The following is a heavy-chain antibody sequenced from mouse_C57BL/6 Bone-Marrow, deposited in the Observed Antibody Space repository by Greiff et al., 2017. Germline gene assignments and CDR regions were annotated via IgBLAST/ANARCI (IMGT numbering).Heavy chain of an antibody. D-gene: IGHD4-1*01. CDR2: IDPEDGET. CDR1: GFNIKDYY. CDR3: ASNWEGYAMDY. V-gene: IGHV14-2*01. J-gene: IGHJ4*01. Sequence: EVKLQQSGAELVKPGASVKLSCTASGFNIKDYYMHWVKQRTEQGLEWIGRIDPEDGETKYAPKFQGKATITADTSSNTAYLQISSLTSEDTAVYYCASNWEGYAMDYWGQGTSVTVSS.